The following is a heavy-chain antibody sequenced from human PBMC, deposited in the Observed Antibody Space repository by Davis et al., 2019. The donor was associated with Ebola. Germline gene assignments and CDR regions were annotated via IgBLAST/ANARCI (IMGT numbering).Heavy chain of an antibody. CDR1: GASITSDKW. CDR3: ARDGEPYYYYGMDV. CDR2: IHHSGNT. J-gene: IGHJ6*02. V-gene: IGHV4-4*02. Sequence: MPSETLSLTCVVSGASITSDKWWSWVRQPPGKGLEWIGEIHHSGNTNYKPSLKSRVTISVDTSKNQFSLKLSSVTAADTAVYYCARDGEPYYYYGMDVWGQGTTVTVSS. D-gene: IGHD2-21*01.